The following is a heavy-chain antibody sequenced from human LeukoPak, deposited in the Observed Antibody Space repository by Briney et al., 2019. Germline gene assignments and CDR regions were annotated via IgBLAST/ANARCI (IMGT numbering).Heavy chain of an antibody. CDR1: GFTFSSYW. CDR3: ARDQQDYDFWSGTTNWFDP. V-gene: IGHV3-74*01. CDR2: INSDGSST. J-gene: IGHJ5*02. Sequence: GGSLRLSCAASGFTFSSYWTHWVRQAPGKGLVWVSRINSDGSSTSYADSVKGRFTISRDNAKNTLYLQMNSLRAEDTAVYYCARDQQDYDFWSGTTNWFDPWGQGTLVTVSS. D-gene: IGHD3-3*01.